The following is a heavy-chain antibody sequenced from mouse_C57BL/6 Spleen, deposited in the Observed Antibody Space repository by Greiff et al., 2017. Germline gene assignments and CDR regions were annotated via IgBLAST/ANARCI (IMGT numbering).Heavy chain of an antibody. V-gene: IGHV14-2*01. D-gene: IGHD2-3*01. CDR2: IDPEDGET. CDR3: AHGYSFAY. J-gene: IGHJ3*01. Sequence: VQLQQSGAELVKPGASVKLSCTASGFNIKDYYMNWVKQRTEQGLEWIGRIDPEDGETKYAPKFPGKATITADTTSNTAYLQLSSLTSEDTSVYYCAHGYSFAYWGQVTLVTVSA. CDR1: GFNIKDYY.